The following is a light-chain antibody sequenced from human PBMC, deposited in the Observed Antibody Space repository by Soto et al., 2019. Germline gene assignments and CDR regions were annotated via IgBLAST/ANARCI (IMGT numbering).Light chain of an antibody. CDR3: QQYYSYPLT. Sequence: EIVLTQSPGTLSFSPGERATLSCRASQSVSSSYLAWYQQKPGQAPRPLIYGASSRATGIPDRFSGSGSGTDFTLTISRLEPEDFAVYYCQQYYSYPLTFGPGTKVDI. CDR1: QSVSSSY. CDR2: GAS. V-gene: IGKV3-20*01. J-gene: IGKJ3*01.